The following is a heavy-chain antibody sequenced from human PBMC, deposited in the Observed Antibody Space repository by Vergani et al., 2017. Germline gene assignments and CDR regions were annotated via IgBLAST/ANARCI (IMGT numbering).Heavy chain of an antibody. CDR1: GFTFSSYR. D-gene: IGHD3-22*01. Sequence: EVQLVESGGGLVKPGGSLRLSCAASGFTFSSYRMNWVRQAPGKGLEWVSSISSSSSYIYYADSVKGRFTISRDNAKNSLYLQMNSLRAEDTDVYYCARANQDYYDSSGYFYWGQGTLVTVSS. J-gene: IGHJ4*02. CDR3: ARANQDYYDSSGYFY. V-gene: IGHV3-21*01. CDR2: ISSSSSYI.